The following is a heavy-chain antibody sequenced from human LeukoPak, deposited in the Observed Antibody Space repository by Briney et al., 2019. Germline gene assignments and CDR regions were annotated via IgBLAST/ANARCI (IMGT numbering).Heavy chain of an antibody. CDR2: ISSSGSI. V-gene: IGHV3-11*01. J-gene: IGHJ4*02. CDR3: AKDRRRGCYGSGSNFDY. D-gene: IGHD3-10*01. Sequence: PGGSLRLSCAASGFTFSDNYMSWIRQAPGKGLEWVSYISSSGSIYYADSVKGRFTISRDNAKNSLYLQMNSLRAEDMALYYCAKDRRRGCYGSGSNFDYWGQGTLVTVSS. CDR1: GFTFSDNY.